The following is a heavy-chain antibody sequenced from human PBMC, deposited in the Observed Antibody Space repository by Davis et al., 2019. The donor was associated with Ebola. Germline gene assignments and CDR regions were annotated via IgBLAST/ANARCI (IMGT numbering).Heavy chain of an antibody. V-gene: IGHV1-69*04. Sequence: SVKVSCKASGGTFSSYAISWVRQAPGQGLEWMGRIIPILGIANYAQKFQGRVTMTRDTSTSTVYMELSSLRSEDTAVYYCARGITITSYYGMDVWGQGTTVTVSS. J-gene: IGHJ6*02. CDR2: IIPILGIA. D-gene: IGHD3-9*01. CDR3: ARGITITSYYGMDV. CDR1: GGTFSSYA.